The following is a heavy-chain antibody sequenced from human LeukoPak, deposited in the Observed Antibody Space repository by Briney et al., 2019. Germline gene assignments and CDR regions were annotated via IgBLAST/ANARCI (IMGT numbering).Heavy chain of an antibody. CDR2: MNPNSGNT. CDR1: GYTFTSYD. CDR3: ARGGYSSGYYSDY. V-gene: IGHV1-8*01. Sequence: ASVTVSCKASGYTFTSYDINWVRQAPGQGLEWMGWMNPNSGNTGYAQKFQGRVTMTRNTSISTAYMELSSLRSEDTAVYYCARGGYSSGYYSDYWGQGTLVTVSS. J-gene: IGHJ4*02. D-gene: IGHD3-22*01.